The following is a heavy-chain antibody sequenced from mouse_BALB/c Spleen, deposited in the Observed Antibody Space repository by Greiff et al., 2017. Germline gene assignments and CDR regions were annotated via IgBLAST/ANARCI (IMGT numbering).Heavy chain of an antibody. D-gene: IGHD2-2*01. CDR1: GFSLTSYG. CDR2: IWAGGST. V-gene: IGHV2-9*02. Sequence: VQLVESGPGLVAPSQSLSITCTVSGFSLTSYGVHWVRQPPGKGLEWLGVIWAGGSTNYNSALMSRLSISKDNSKSQVFLKMNSLQTDDTAMYYCARDRRDGYAMEMGLWAMDYWGQGTSVTVSS. J-gene: IGHJ4*01. CDR3: ARDRRDGYAMEMGLWAMDY.